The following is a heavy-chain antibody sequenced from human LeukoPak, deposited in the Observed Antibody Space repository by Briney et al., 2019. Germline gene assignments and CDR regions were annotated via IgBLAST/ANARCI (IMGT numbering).Heavy chain of an antibody. CDR2: IYWDDDK. Sequence: SGRTLVNPTQTLTLTCTFSGFSLSTSGVGVGWIRQPPGKALEWLALIYWDDDKRYSPSLKSRLTITKDTSKNQVVLTMTNMDPVDTATYYCAHRARIVRQRWEGFGELLGDYFDYWGQGTLVTVSS. CDR1: GFSLSTSGVG. J-gene: IGHJ4*02. CDR3: AHRARIVRQRWEGFGELLGDYFDY. V-gene: IGHV2-5*02. D-gene: IGHD3-10*01.